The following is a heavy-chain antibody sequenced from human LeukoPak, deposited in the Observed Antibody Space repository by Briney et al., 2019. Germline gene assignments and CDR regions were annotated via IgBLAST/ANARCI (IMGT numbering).Heavy chain of an antibody. CDR1: GFTFSSYA. D-gene: IGHD3-10*01. CDR2: ISGSGGST. CDR3: AKDMEKDYYGSGSYQMRYWYFDL. Sequence: GGSLRLSCAASGFTFSSYAMSWVRQAPGKGLEWVSAISGSGGSTYYADSVKGRFTISRDNSKNTLYLQMNSLRAEDTAVYYCAKDMEKDYYGSGSYQMRYWYFDLWGRGTLVTVSS. J-gene: IGHJ2*01. V-gene: IGHV3-23*01.